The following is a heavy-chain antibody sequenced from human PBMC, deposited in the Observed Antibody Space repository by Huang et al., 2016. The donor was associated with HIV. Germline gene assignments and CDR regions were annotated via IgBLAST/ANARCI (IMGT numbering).Heavy chain of an antibody. Sequence: QVRLVESGGGVVQPGASLTLSCSAYGFPFSAYGMEWVRQAQGKGLEWVSFIRYDGNNDYLIGSVKGRFTISRDNSNNTLYLRMNSLRPEDTAVYYCVKERGSSRARSSFDFWGQGTSVSVSS. J-gene: IGHJ3*01. CDR2: IRYDGNND. V-gene: IGHV3-30*02. CDR1: GFPFSAYG. CDR3: VKERGSSRARSSFDF. D-gene: IGHD6-13*01.